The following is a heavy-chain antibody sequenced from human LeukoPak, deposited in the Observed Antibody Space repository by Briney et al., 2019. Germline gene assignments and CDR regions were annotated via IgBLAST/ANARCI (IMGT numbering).Heavy chain of an antibody. CDR1: GFTFSDYD. J-gene: IGHJ4*02. Sequence: GGSLRLSCAASGFTFSDYDMSWIRQAPGKGLEWVSHISSSGTTIYYADSVKGRFTISRDNAKNSLYLQMNSLGAEDTAVFYCTRPTSSWYEASHWGQGTLVTVSS. D-gene: IGHD6-13*01. CDR3: TRPTSSWYEASH. CDR2: ISSSGTTI. V-gene: IGHV3-11*04.